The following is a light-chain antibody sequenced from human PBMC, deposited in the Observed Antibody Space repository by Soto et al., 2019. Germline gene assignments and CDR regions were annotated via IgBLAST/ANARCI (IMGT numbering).Light chain of an antibody. CDR3: SSYTSSTNYV. J-gene: IGLJ1*01. V-gene: IGLV2-14*01. CDR1: SIDIAPYNY. CDR2: EVS. Sequence: HSVLTQPASVSGSPGQSLTISCTGTSIDIAPYNYVSWYQQHPGKAPKLIIYEVSYRPSGISNRFSGSKSGNTASLTISGLQAEDEADYYCSSYTSSTNYVFGTGTKLTVL.